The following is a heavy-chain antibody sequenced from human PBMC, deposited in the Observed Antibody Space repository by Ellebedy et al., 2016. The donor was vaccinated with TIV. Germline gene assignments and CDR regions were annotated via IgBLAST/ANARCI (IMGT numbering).Heavy chain of an antibody. J-gene: IGHJ4*02. CDR2: LDEDGSAT. V-gene: IGHV3-7*03. Sequence: GESLKISCAASGFTFRRYWMSWVRQAPGKGLEWVASLDEDGSATYYVDSVKGRFTISRDNAKNSLFLQVNSLRVEDTATYYCATYIAAAEFESWGQGALLTVSS. CDR3: ATYIAAAEFES. D-gene: IGHD6-25*01. CDR1: GFTFRRYW.